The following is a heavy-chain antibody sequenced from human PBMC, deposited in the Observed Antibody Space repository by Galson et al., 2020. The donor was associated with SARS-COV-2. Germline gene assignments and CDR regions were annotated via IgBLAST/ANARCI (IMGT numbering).Heavy chain of an antibody. CDR3: AYGVVAGTGY. V-gene: IGHV4-34*01. D-gene: IGHD6-19*01. CDR2: INSSGST. J-gene: IGHJ4*02. CDR1: GGSFRGYY. Sequence: SETLSLTCDVHGGSFRGYYWSWIRQPQGKGLEWIGEINSSGSTNYNPSLKSRVTISVDTSKNQFSLELTSVTAADTAVYFCAYGVVAGTGYWGQVILVTVSS.